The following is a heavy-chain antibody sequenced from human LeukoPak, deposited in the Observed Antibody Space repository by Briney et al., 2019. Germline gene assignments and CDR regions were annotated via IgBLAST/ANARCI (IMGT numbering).Heavy chain of an antibody. D-gene: IGHD1-26*01. CDR2: IYYSGST. V-gene: IGHV4-59*01. CDR3: ARGPAGVGDY. Sequence: SETLSLTCNVSGGSIRGYYWSWIRQPPGKGLEWIGYIYYSGSTNYNPSLKSRVTISVDTSKNQFSLKLSSVTAADTAVYYCARGPAGVGDYWGQGTLVTVSS. J-gene: IGHJ4*02. CDR1: GGSIRGYY.